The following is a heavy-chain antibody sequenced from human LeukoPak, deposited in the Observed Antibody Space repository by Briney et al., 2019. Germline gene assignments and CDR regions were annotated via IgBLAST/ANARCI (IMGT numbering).Heavy chain of an antibody. Sequence: GGSLRLSCAASGFTFSSYGMHWVRQAPGKGLEWVAVISYDGSNKYYADSVKGRFTISRDNSKNTLYLQMNSLRAEDTAVYYCTTKTGYWGQGTLVTVSS. CDR3: TTKTGY. D-gene: IGHD1-14*01. J-gene: IGHJ4*02. V-gene: IGHV3-30*03. CDR2: ISYDGSNK. CDR1: GFTFSSYG.